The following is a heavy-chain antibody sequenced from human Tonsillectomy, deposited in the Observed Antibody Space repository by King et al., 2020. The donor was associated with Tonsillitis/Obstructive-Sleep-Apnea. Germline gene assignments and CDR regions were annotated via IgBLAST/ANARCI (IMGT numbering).Heavy chain of an antibody. CDR3: TTGYVDY. CDR1: GFTFSDST. Sequence: DVQLVESGGGLVQPGGSLKLSCAASGFTFSDSTMHWVRQAPWKWLDWVGLIRSKANSYSTVYAGLVKGRVTISRDDSKNTEYLHMNSLKTEDTAVYHCTTGYVDYWGQGTLVTVSS. CDR2: IRSKANSYST. J-gene: IGHJ4*02. V-gene: IGHV3-73*01.